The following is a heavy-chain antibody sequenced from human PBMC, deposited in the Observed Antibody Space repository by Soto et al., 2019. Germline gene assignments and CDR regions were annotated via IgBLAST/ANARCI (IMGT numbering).Heavy chain of an antibody. CDR1: GFTFSSYA. V-gene: IGHV3-23*01. Sequence: PGGSLRLSCAASGFTFSSYAMSWVRQAPGKGLEWVSAISGSGGSTYYADSVKGRFTISRDNSKNTLYLQMNSLRAEDTAVYYCAKDQDYYGSGSNTDYWGQGTLVTVSS. CDR3: AKDQDYYGSGSNTDY. CDR2: ISGSGGST. D-gene: IGHD3-10*01. J-gene: IGHJ4*02.